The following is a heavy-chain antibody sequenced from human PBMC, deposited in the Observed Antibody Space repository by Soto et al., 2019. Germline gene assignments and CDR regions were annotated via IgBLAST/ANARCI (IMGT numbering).Heavy chain of an antibody. V-gene: IGHV3-23*01. J-gene: IGHJ6*02. CDR2: NSGSGIST. Sequence: PGGSLRLSCAASGFPFSTYPMNWVRQVPGKGLEWVSGNSGSGISTFYADSVKGRFTISRDNSKNTVYLQMNRLRAEDTALYYCVKLPVTTASYYYFGMDVWGQGTTVTVSS. CDR1: GFPFSTYP. D-gene: IGHD4-4*01. CDR3: VKLPVTTASYYYFGMDV.